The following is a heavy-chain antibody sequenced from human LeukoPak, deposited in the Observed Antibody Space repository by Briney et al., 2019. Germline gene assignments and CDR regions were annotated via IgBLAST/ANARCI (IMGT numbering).Heavy chain of an antibody. CDR3: ARNSSSGGYYYMDV. CDR2: MNPNSGNT. V-gene: IGHV1-8*03. CDR1: GYTFTNYD. Sequence: ASVKVSCKASGYTFTNYDINWVRQATGQGLEWMGWMNPNSGNTGYAQKFQGRVTITRDTSISTAYMELSSLRSEDTAVYYCARNSSSGGYYYMDVWGKGTTVTVSS. J-gene: IGHJ6*03. D-gene: IGHD6-6*01.